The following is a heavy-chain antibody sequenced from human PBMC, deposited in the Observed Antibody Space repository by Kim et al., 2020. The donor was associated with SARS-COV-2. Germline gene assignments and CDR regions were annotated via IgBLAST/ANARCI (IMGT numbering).Heavy chain of an antibody. V-gene: IGHV3-23*03. J-gene: IGHJ4*02. D-gene: IGHD3-22*01. Sequence: VKGRFTSSRDNSKYPLYLQMNSLSAEDTAVYYCAKSHKNYYDSSGYLVDYWGQGTLVTVSS. CDR3: AKSHKNYYDSSGYLVDY.